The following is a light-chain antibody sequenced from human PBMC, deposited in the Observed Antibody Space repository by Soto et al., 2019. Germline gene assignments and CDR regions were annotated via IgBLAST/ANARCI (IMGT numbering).Light chain of an antibody. Sequence: QSALTQPASVSGSPGQSITISCTGTSSDVGGYNYVSWYQQHPGKAPKLMIYEVSNRPSGVSNRFSGSKSGNTASLTISGLQAEDEADYYCSSYTSSSTWVVFGGGTKVPVL. V-gene: IGLV2-14*01. J-gene: IGLJ2*01. CDR2: EVS. CDR1: SSDVGGYNY. CDR3: SSYTSSSTWVV.